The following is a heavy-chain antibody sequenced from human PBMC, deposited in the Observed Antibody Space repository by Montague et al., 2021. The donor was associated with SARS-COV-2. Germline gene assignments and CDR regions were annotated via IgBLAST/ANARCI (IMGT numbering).Heavy chain of an antibody. D-gene: IGHD5-12*01. CDR2: INYSGKT. CDR3: ARAHSGSWAHLDI. Sequence: SETLSLTCTVSGGSISSGTYYWGWVRQPPGKGLEWIGTINYSGKTYYNPSLKSRVTVSVDTSKNQFSLKLTSVTAADTAVYYCARAHSGSWAHLDIWGQGSLVTVSS. J-gene: IGHJ4*02. CDR1: GGSISSGTYY. V-gene: IGHV4-39*01.